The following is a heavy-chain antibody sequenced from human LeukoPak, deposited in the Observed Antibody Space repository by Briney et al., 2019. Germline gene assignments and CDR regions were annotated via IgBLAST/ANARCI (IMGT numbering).Heavy chain of an antibody. Sequence: KPSETLSLTCTVSGGSITNYYWSWIRQPPGKGLEWIGYIYHSGSTYYNPSLKSRVTISVDRSKNQFPLKLTSVTAADTAVYYCARDGATGGWFDPWGQGTLVTVSS. CDR3: ARDGATGGWFDP. D-gene: IGHD1-26*01. CDR2: IYHSGST. CDR1: GGSITNYY. J-gene: IGHJ5*02. V-gene: IGHV4-59*12.